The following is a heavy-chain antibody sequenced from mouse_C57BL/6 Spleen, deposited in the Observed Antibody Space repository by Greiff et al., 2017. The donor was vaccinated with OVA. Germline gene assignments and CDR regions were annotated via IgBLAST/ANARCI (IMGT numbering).Heavy chain of an antibody. V-gene: IGHV5-17*01. Sequence: EVKVVESGGGLVKPGGSLKLSCAASGFTFSDYGMHWVRQAPEKGLEWVAYISSGSSTIYYAHTVKGRFTISRDNAKNTLFLQVTRLRSEDTAMDYCAREITTNYYAMDYWGQGTSVTVSS. CDR2: ISSGSSTI. CDR1: GFTFSDYG. CDR3: AREITTNYYAMDY. J-gene: IGHJ4*01. D-gene: IGHD2-4*01.